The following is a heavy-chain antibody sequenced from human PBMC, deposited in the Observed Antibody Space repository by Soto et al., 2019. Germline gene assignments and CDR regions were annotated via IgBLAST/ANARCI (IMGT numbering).Heavy chain of an antibody. V-gene: IGHV4-59*01. CDR2: IYYSGST. CDR3: ARVSQQRTTRGWFDP. J-gene: IGHJ5*02. Sequence: TSETPSLTCTVSGGSISSYYWSWIRQPPGKGLEWIGYIYYSGSTNYNPSLKSRVTISVDTSKNQFSLKLSSVTAADTAVYYCARVSQQRTTRGWFDPWGQGTLVTVSS. CDR1: GGSISSYY. D-gene: IGHD6-13*01.